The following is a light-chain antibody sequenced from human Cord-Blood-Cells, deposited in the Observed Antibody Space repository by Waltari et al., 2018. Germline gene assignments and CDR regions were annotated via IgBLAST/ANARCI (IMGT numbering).Light chain of an antibody. Sequence: EIVMTQSPATLSVSPGERATLSSRASQSVSSNLAWSQQKPGQAPRLLIYGASTRATGIPARFSGSGSGTEFTLTISSLQSEDFAVYYCQQYNNWPPSITFGQGTRLEIK. CDR3: QQYNNWPPSIT. V-gene: IGKV3-15*01. CDR1: QSVSSN. J-gene: IGKJ5*01. CDR2: GAS.